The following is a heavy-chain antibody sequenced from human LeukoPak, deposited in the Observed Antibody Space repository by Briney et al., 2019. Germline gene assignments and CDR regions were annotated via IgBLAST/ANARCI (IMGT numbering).Heavy chain of an antibody. V-gene: IGHV4-61*09. CDR2: IYATGST. CDR1: GGSISSPSYY. Sequence: SETLSLTCTVSGGSISSPSYYWSWIRHPAGKGLEWIGHIYATGSTNYTPSLKSRVTISLGTSNNQFSLRLSSVTAADTAVYYCAREAVVVTTTVHYYFDHWGQGSLVTVSS. CDR3: AREAVVVTTTVHYYFDH. J-gene: IGHJ4*02. D-gene: IGHD2-15*01.